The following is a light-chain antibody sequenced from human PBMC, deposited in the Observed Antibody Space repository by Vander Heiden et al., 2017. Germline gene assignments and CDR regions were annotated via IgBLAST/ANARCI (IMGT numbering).Light chain of an antibody. Sequence: DIQMTQSPASLSASVGDRVTFTCRASQTISVYLNWYQHKPGKAPKLLIYDASNLQSGVSSRFSGSGSGRDFTLTISSLQAEDFATYYCQQTYSTLSLTFGQGTRLEIK. J-gene: IGKJ5*01. V-gene: IGKV1-39*01. CDR1: QTISVY. CDR3: QQTYSTLSLT. CDR2: DAS.